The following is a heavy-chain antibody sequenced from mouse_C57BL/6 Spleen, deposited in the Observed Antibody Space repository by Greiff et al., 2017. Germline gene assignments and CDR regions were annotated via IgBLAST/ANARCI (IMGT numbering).Heavy chain of an antibody. V-gene: IGHV1-81*01. J-gene: IGHJ3*01. CDR2: IYPRSGNT. D-gene: IGHD1-1*01. CDR1: GYTFTSYG. Sequence: LVESGAELARPGASVKLSCKASGYTFTSYGISWVKQRTGQGLEWIGEIYPRSGNTYYNEKFKGKATLTADKSSSTAYMELRSLTSEDSAVYFCARYDYGSSLFAYWGQGTLVTVSA. CDR3: ARYDYGSSLFAY.